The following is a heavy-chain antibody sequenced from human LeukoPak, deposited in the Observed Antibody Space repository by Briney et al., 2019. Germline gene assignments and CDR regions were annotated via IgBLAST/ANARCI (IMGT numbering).Heavy chain of an antibody. D-gene: IGHD6-19*01. Sequence: SETLSLTCAVYGGSFSGYYWSWIRQPPGKGPEWIGEINHSGSTNYNPSLKSRATISVDTSKNQFSLKLSSVTAADTAVYYCARKERGSSGWPRPYYFDYWGQGTLVAVSS. CDR2: INHSGST. J-gene: IGHJ4*02. CDR3: ARKERGSSGWPRPYYFDY. CDR1: GGSFSGYY. V-gene: IGHV4-34*01.